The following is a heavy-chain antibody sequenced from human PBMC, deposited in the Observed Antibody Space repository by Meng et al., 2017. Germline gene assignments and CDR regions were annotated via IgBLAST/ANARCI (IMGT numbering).Heavy chain of an antibody. CDR3: ARGPYSGYKRNAFDI. J-gene: IGHJ3*02. D-gene: IGHD5-12*01. Sequence: GSLRLSCTVSGGSISGYYWSWIRQPPGKGLEWIGYIYYSGSTNYNPSLKSRVTISVDTSKNQFSLKLSSVTAADTAVYYCARGPYSGYKRNAFDIWGQGTMVTVSS. CDR1: GGSISGYY. V-gene: IGHV4-59*01. CDR2: IYYSGST.